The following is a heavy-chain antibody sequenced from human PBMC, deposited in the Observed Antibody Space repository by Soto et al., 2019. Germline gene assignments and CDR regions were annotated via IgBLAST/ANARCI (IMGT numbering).Heavy chain of an antibody. CDR3: ARTRNDVTYYGILSAYGRSGY. V-gene: IGHV1-18*01. Sequence: QVQLVQSGAEVKKPGASVKVSCKTSGYTFTSFGISWVRQAPGQGLEWMGWISAHNGNTNYAQKLQGRVTMTTDTSTRKAYMERRSLRSDDTAVYYCARTRNDVTYYGILSAYGRSGYWGQGTLVTGSS. CDR1: GYTFTSFG. J-gene: IGHJ4*02. D-gene: IGHD3-9*01. CDR2: ISAHNGNT.